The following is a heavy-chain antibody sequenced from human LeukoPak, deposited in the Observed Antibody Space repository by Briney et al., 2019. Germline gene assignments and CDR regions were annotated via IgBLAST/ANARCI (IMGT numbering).Heavy chain of an antibody. CDR2: ISYDGSNK. CDR1: GFTFSSYA. J-gene: IGHJ4*02. Sequence: GGSLRLSCAASGFTFSSYAIHWVRQAPGKGLEWVAVISYDGSNKYYADSVKGRFTISRDNSKNTLYLQMNSLRAEDTAVYYCARGGSYDILTGPIDYWGQGTLVTVSS. D-gene: IGHD3-9*01. V-gene: IGHV3-30*04. CDR3: ARGGSYDILTGPIDY.